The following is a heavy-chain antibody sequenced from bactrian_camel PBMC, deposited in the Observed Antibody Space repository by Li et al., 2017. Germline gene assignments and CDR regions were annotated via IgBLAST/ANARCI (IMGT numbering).Heavy chain of an antibody. V-gene: IGHV3S10*01. D-gene: IGHD2*01. CDR3: RGYSDGNAAVVY. CDR1: GFTASTYD. CDR2: VDADGKT. J-gene: IGHJ4*01. Sequence: VQLVESGGGSVQAGGSLRLSCAASGFTASTYDLAWFRQAAGKKREGVAGVDADGKTTYGDSVKGRFTASRDNSGNTLYLQLNNLKTEDTAMYYCRGYSDGNAAVVYWGQGTQVTVS.